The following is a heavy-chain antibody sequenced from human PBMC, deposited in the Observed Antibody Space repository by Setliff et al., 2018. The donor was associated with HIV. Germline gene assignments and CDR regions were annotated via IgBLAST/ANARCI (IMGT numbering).Heavy chain of an antibody. D-gene: IGHD2-15*01. Sequence: PSETLSLTCVVYGGSFTNYYWSWIRQPPGKGLECIGEINHSGSTNYNPSLKSRVTISVDMSKNQFSLKLSSVTAADTAVYYCATRMGGSFDYWGQGTLVTVSS. CDR2: INHSGST. CDR1: GGSFTNYY. CDR3: ATRMGGSFDY. V-gene: IGHV4-34*01. J-gene: IGHJ4*02.